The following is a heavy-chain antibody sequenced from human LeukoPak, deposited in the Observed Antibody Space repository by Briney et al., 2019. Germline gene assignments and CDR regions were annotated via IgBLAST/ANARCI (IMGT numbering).Heavy chain of an antibody. Sequence: GGSLRLSCAASGSTLSSHWMGWVRQAPGKGLEWVSSISSSSSYIYYADSVKGRFTISRDNAKNSLYLQMNSLRAEDTAVYYCAKGMGRSWSHGYWGQGTLVTVSS. CDR2: ISSSSSYI. J-gene: IGHJ4*02. CDR3: AKGMGRSWSHGY. V-gene: IGHV3-21*01. D-gene: IGHD2-8*01. CDR1: GSTLSSHW.